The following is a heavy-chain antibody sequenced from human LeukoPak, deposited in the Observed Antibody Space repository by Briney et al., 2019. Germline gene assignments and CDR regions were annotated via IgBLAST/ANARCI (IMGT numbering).Heavy chain of an antibody. Sequence: ASMKVSCKSSGFTFTDYYIHWVRQAPGQRLEWMGYIGPHSSATSSPQEFQGRVTMTRDTSMSTAYMELTRLTSDDTAVYYCAREGNGLLSKGFDYWGQGTLVTVSS. V-gene: IGHV1-2*02. J-gene: IGHJ4*02. CDR1: GFTFTDYY. CDR3: AREGNGLLSKGFDY. CDR2: IGPHSSAT. D-gene: IGHD2/OR15-2a*01.